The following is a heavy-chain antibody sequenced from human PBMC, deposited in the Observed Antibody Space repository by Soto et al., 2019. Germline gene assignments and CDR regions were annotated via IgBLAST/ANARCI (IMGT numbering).Heavy chain of an antibody. D-gene: IGHD2-15*01. CDR2: IGAADDP. Sequence: EVQLVESGGGVVQPGESLRLSCAASGFTFSAYDMHWVRQTTGKGPEWVSAIGAADDPYYLGSVKGRFTISRENAKNSLYLQMNSLRAEDTAVYYCARAYSGRLPRRADYYFAMDVWGQGTTVTVSS. CDR3: ARAYSGRLPRRADYYFAMDV. CDR1: GFTFSAYD. J-gene: IGHJ6*02. V-gene: IGHV3-13*05.